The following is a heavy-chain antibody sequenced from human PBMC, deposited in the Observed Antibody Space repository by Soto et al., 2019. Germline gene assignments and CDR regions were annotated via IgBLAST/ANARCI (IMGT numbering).Heavy chain of an antibody. CDR1: GFTFSSYA. Sequence: GGSLRLSCAASGFTFSSYAMSWVRQAPGKGLEWVSAISGSGGSTYYADSVKGRFTISRDNSKNTLCLQMNSLRAEDTAVYYCAKGRAAVAGLELDYWGQGTLVTVSS. J-gene: IGHJ4*02. D-gene: IGHD6-19*01. V-gene: IGHV3-23*01. CDR3: AKGRAAVAGLELDY. CDR2: ISGSGGST.